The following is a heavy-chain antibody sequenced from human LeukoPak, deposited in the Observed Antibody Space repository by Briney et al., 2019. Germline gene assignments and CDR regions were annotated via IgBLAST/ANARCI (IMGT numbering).Heavy chain of an antibody. CDR1: GGSFSGYY. CDR3: ASTVLSDFDY. J-gene: IGHJ4*02. D-gene: IGHD4-11*01. CDR2: INHSGST. Sequence: SETLSLTCAVYGGSFSGYYWSWIRQPSGKGLEWIGEINHSGSTNYNPSLKSRVTISVDTSKNQFSLKLSSVTAADTAVYYCASTVLSDFDYWGQGTLVTVSS. V-gene: IGHV4-34*01.